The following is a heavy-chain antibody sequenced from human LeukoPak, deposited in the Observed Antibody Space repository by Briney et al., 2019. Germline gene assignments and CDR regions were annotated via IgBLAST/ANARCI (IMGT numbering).Heavy chain of an antibody. CDR3: AGVFSGRRPFEL. J-gene: IGHJ4*02. Sequence: SETLSLTCTVSGGSINDYYWNWVRQPPGKGLEWIGYIYYRGATNGNPSLKGRVTTSIDTSKKEFSLKLSSVTAADTAVYYCAGVFSGRRPFELWGQGTLVTVSS. CDR2: IYYRGAT. D-gene: IGHD3-10*01. V-gene: IGHV4-59*01. CDR1: GGSINDYY.